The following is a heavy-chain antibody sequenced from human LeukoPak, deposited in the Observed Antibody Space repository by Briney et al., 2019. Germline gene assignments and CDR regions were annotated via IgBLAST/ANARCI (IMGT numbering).Heavy chain of an antibody. CDR1: GFTFSSYW. Sequence: PGGSLRLSCAASGFTFSSYWMNWVRQAPGKGLVWVSRIASDGSSTTYADSVKGRFSISRDNAKNTLYLQMNSLRVEDTAIYYCARLSRRGYENYWGQGTLVTVSS. V-gene: IGHV3-74*01. CDR3: ARLSRRGYENY. J-gene: IGHJ4*02. CDR2: IASDGSST. D-gene: IGHD6-13*01.